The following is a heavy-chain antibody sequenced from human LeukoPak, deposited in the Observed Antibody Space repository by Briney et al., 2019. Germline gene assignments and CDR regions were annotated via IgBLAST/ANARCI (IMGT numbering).Heavy chain of an antibody. D-gene: IGHD2-2*02. CDR1: GFTFSNYA. Sequence: GGSLRLSCAASGFTFSNYAMSWVRQAPGRGPEWVSAISSSGDRTYYADSVKGRFTISRDNSKNSLYLQMNSLRAEDTALYYCARRDIVVVPAAIFGAFDIWGQGTMVTVSS. V-gene: IGHV3-23*01. CDR2: ISSSGDRT. CDR3: ARRDIVVVPAAIFGAFDI. J-gene: IGHJ3*02.